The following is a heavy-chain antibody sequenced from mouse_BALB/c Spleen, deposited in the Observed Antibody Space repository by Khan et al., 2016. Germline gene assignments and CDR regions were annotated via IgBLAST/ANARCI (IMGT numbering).Heavy chain of an antibody. D-gene: IGHD1-2*01. CDR2: FYRESGSI. CDR1: GYTFTECT. V-gene: IGHV1-62-2*01. CDR3: VRHEFTTAPFAY. Sequence: QVQLKESGAELVKPGASVKLSCKASGYTFTECTIHWVKQRSGQGLEWIGWFYRESGSIKYNEKFKDKATLTADKSSSTVYMELRRLTSEDSAVYFCVRHEFTTAPFAYWGQGTLVTVSA. J-gene: IGHJ3*01.